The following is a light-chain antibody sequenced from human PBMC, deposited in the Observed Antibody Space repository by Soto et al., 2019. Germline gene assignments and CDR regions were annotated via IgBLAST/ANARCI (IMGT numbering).Light chain of an antibody. Sequence: DIVLTQSPGTLSLSAGERATLSCRASQSVSSKYLAWYQQKPGQPPRVLIYGTSIRATGIPERFSGGGSGTDFTLTITRLESEDFAVYYCQQYGSSLFTFGPGTKVDFK. CDR2: GTS. CDR1: QSVSSKY. V-gene: IGKV3-20*01. J-gene: IGKJ3*01. CDR3: QQYGSSLFT.